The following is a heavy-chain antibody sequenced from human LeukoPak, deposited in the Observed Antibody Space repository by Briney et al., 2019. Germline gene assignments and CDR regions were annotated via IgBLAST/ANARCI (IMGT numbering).Heavy chain of an antibody. Sequence: SETLSLTCAVYGGSFSAYYWTWIRQPPGRGLEWIGEINHSGSTNYNPSFKSRVTISLDTSKNQFSLKLSSVTAADTAVYYCARVGGATIFDCWGQGTLVTVSS. CDR1: GGSFSAYY. D-gene: IGHD1-26*01. CDR2: INHSGST. CDR3: ARVGGATIFDC. J-gene: IGHJ4*02. V-gene: IGHV4-34*01.